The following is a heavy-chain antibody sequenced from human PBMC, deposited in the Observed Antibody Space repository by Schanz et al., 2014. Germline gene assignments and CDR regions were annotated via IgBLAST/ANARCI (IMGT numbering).Heavy chain of an antibody. J-gene: IGHJ4*02. Sequence: EVQLLASGGGLVQPGGSLRLSCAASGFSFSSYAMGWVRQARGKGLEWVSAMNESHSTIYYADSVRGRFTISRDNAKNSLYLQMNSLRAEDTAVYYCARSRSGFYFDYWGQGTLVTVSS. CDR2: MNESHSTI. CDR1: GFSFSSYA. CDR3: ARSRSGFYFDY. D-gene: IGHD1-26*01. V-gene: IGHV3-23*01.